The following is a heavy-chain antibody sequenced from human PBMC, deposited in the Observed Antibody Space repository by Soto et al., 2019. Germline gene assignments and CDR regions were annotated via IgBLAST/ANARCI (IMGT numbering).Heavy chain of an antibody. J-gene: IGHJ3*01. Sequence: QGQLQQSGPGLVKPSQTLSLTCAISGDSVSSDITSWNWIRQSPSRGLEWLGRTYYRSKWFHDYAASVKSRITINPDTPKNQFSLELNSMTPEDTAVYYCARGKALDVWGQGTVVTVSS. CDR1: GDSVSSDITS. CDR3: ARGKALDV. D-gene: IGHD3-10*01. V-gene: IGHV6-1*01. CDR2: TYYRSKWFH.